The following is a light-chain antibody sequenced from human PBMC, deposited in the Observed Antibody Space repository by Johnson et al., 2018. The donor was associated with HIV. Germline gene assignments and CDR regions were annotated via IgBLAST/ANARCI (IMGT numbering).Light chain of an antibody. Sequence: QAVLTQPPSVSAAPGQKVIISCSGGSSDIGNNYVSWYQHLPGTAPKLLIYDDNKRPSGIPDRFSGSKSGTSATLGITGLQTGDEADYYCGTWDSSLSACVFGTGTKVTVL. J-gene: IGLJ1*01. V-gene: IGLV1-51*01. CDR1: SSDIGNNY. CDR2: DDN. CDR3: GTWDSSLSACV.